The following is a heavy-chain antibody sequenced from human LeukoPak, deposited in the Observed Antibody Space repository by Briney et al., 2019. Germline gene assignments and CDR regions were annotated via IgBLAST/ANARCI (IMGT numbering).Heavy chain of an antibody. V-gene: IGHV1-69*13. CDR1: GYTFTSYA. Sequence: ASVKVSCKASGYTFTSYAIGWVRQAPGQGLEWMGGIIPIFGTANYAQKFQGRVTITADESTSTAYMELSSLRSEDTAVYYCARDHGYCSSTSCYPSFDYWGQGTLVTVSS. CDR2: IIPIFGTA. CDR3: ARDHGYCSSTSCYPSFDY. D-gene: IGHD2-2*03. J-gene: IGHJ4*02.